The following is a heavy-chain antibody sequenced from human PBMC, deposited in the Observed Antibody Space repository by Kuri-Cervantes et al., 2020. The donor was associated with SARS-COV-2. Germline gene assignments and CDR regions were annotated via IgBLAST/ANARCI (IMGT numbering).Heavy chain of an antibody. J-gene: IGHJ4*02. CDR1: GGSISSHY. Sequence: GSLRLSCTVSGGSISSHYWSWIRQPPGKGLEWVGYIYYSGSTNYNPSLKSRVTISVDTSKNQFSLKLSSVTAADTAVYYCARDLGGSNYGGGDDWGQGTLVTVSS. CDR2: IYYSGST. V-gene: IGHV4-59*11. CDR3: ARDLGGSNYGGGDD. D-gene: IGHD4-23*01.